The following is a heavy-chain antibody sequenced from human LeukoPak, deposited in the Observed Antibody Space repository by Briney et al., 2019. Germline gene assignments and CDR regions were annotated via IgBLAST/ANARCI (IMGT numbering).Heavy chain of an antibody. Sequence: GESLKISCKGSGYSFFSYWIGWVRQMPGKGLEWMGIIYPGDSDTRYSPSFQGQVTISADKSISTAYLQWSSLKASDTAMYYCARRVLRVNNWFDPWGQGTLVTVSS. J-gene: IGHJ5*02. D-gene: IGHD3-10*01. CDR3: ARRVLRVNNWFDP. V-gene: IGHV5-51*01. CDR1: GYSFFSYW. CDR2: IYPGDSDT.